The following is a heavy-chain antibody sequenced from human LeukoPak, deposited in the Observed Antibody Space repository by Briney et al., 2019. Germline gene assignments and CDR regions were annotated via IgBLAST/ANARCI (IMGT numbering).Heavy chain of an antibody. D-gene: IGHD5-18*01. CDR1: GFTFSSYW. J-gene: IGHJ4*02. CDR3: ARGGYSYGSTPQY. Sequence: EGSLRLSCAASGFTFSSYWMHWVRQAPGKGLVWVSRINSDGSSTSYADSVKGRFTISRDNAKNTLYLQMNSLRAEDTAVYYCARGGYSYGSTPQYWGQGTLVTVSS. CDR2: INSDGSST. V-gene: IGHV3-74*01.